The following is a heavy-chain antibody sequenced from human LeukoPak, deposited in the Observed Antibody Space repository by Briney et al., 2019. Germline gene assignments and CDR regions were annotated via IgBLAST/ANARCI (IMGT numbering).Heavy chain of an antibody. V-gene: IGHV3-30*18. D-gene: IGHD3-10*01. Sequence: QTGRSLRLSCAASGFTFSSYGMHWVRQAPGKGLEWVAVISYDGSNKYYADSVKGRFTISRDNSKNTLYLQMNSLRAEDTAVYYCAKDPAYYYGSGSYYGDYWGQGTLVTVSS. J-gene: IGHJ4*02. CDR2: ISYDGSNK. CDR3: AKDPAYYYGSGSYYGDY. CDR1: GFTFSSYG.